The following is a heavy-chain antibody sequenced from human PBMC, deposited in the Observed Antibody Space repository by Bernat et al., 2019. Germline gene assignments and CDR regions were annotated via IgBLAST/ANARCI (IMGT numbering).Heavy chain of an antibody. CDR2: ISAYNGNT. D-gene: IGHD4-17*01. CDR1: GYTFTSYG. V-gene: IGHV1-18*01. Sequence: QVQLVQSGAEVKKPGVSVKVSCKASGYTFTSYGISWVRQAPGQGLEWMGWISAYNGNTNYAQKLQGRVTMTTDTSTSTAYMELRSLRSDDTAVYYCARDFSTPYGDYEGWFDPWGQGTLVTVSS. J-gene: IGHJ5*02. CDR3: ARDFSTPYGDYEGWFDP.